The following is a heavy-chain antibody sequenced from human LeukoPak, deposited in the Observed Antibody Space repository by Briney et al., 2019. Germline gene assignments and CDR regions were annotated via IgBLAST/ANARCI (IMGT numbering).Heavy chain of an antibody. CDR2: IYYSGST. J-gene: IGHJ4*02. V-gene: IGHV4-59*01. D-gene: IGHD3-9*01. Sequence: SETLSLTCTVSGGSISSYYWSWIRQPPGKGLEWIGFIYYSGSTNYNPSLKSRVTISVDTSKNQFSLKLSSVTAADTAVYYCASGYYDILTGPMDFDYWGQGTLVTVSS. CDR1: GGSISSYY. CDR3: ASGYYDILTGPMDFDY.